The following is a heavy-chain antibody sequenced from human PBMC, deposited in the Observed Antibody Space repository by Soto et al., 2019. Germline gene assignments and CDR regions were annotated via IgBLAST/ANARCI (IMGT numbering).Heavy chain of an antibody. CDR3: ARERRAKRSLYGMDV. D-gene: IGHD1-1*01. Sequence: SETLSLTCTVSGGSISSGDYYWSWIRQPPGKGLEWIGYIYYSGSTYYNPSLKSRVTISVDTSKNQFSLKLSSVTAADTAVYYCARERRAKRSLYGMDVWGQGTTVTVSS. CDR2: IYYSGST. V-gene: IGHV4-30-4*01. J-gene: IGHJ6*02. CDR1: GGSISSGDYY.